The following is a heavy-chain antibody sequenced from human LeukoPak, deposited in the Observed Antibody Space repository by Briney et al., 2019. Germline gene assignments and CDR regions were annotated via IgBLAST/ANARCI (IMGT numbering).Heavy chain of an antibody. J-gene: IGHJ4*02. V-gene: IGHV3-23*01. CDR1: GFTFSSYA. CDR2: ISGSGGST. Sequence: GGSLRLSCAASGFTFSSYAMSWVRQAPGKGLEWVSAISGSGGSTYYADSVGGRFTISRDNSKNTLYLQMNSLRAEDTAVYYCAKGKRQLVLTDFDYWGQGTLVTVSS. D-gene: IGHD6-13*01. CDR3: AKGKRQLVLTDFDY.